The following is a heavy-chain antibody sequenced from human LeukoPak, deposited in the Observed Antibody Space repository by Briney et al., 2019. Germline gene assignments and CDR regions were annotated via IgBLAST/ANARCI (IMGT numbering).Heavy chain of an antibody. J-gene: IGHJ4*02. CDR2: IYTTWRA. V-gene: IGHV4-4*07. CDR3: ARHGYTASHFFLDY. D-gene: IGHD5-18*01. CDR1: ADSINSYY. Sequence: SETLSLTCTVSADSINSYYWGWVRQPAGRGLEWIGRIYTTWRADYDPSLRSRVTMSVDTSQKQFSLNLRSVTAADTAFYFCARHGYTASHFFLDYWSQGTLVTVSS.